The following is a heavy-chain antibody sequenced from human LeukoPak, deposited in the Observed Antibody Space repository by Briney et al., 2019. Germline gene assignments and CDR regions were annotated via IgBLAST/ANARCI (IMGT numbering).Heavy chain of an antibody. V-gene: IGHV4-31*03. CDR1: GGSINSGGYY. CDR2: IYHSGDT. CDR3: ARDQQLAHFDS. Sequence: SETLSLTCTVSGGSINSGGYYWHWVRQHPGKGLEWIGNIYHSGDTDYNPSLRSRVTISVDTSMNQFSLKLNSVTAADTAVYYCARDQQLAHFDSWGQGTLVTVSS. J-gene: IGHJ4*02. D-gene: IGHD1-1*01.